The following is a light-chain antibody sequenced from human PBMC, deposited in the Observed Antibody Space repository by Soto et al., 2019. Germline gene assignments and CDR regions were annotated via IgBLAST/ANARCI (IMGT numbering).Light chain of an antibody. CDR2: YDR. CDR1: NIGSRS. J-gene: IGLJ2*01. Sequence: SYELTQPPSVSVAPGRTATITCWGNNIGSRSVHWYQQMSGEAPLLVIYYDRDRPSGIPERFSGSNSGNTATLTINRVGAGDEDDYYCQVWDSGSGHRIFGGGTQLTVL. V-gene: IGLV3-21*04. CDR3: QVWDSGSGHRI.